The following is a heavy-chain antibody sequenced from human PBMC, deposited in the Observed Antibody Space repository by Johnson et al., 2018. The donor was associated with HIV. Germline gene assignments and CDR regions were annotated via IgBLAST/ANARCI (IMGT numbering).Heavy chain of an antibody. V-gene: IGHV3-20*04. D-gene: IGHD1-1*01. CDR1: GFTFEDYG. Sequence: EVQLVESGGGVVRPGGSLRLSCEASGFTFEDYGMSWVRQVPGKGLEWVSGINWSGGSTGYGDFVKGRFTISRENSKNTLYLQMNRLRAEDTAVYYCARALTTDAFDIWGQGTMVTVSS. J-gene: IGHJ3*02. CDR3: ARALTTDAFDI. CDR2: INWSGGST.